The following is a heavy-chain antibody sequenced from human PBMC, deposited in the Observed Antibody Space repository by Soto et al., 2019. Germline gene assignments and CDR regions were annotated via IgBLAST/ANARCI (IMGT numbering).Heavy chain of an antibody. V-gene: IGHV3-30-3*01. Sequence: GGSLRLSCAASGFTFSSYAMHWVRQAPGKGLEWVAVISYDGSNKYYADSVKGRFTISRDNSKNTLYLQMNSLRAEDTAVYYCARDRIYSSGPGYFDYWGQGTLVTVSS. CDR1: GFTFSSYA. CDR3: ARDRIYSSGPGYFDY. J-gene: IGHJ4*02. CDR2: ISYDGSNK. D-gene: IGHD3-22*01.